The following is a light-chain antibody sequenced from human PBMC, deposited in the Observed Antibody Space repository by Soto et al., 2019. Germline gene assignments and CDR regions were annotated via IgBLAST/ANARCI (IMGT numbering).Light chain of an antibody. CDR3: SSYTSSSTLWV. CDR2: EVS. V-gene: IGLV2-14*01. J-gene: IGLJ3*02. CDR1: RSDVGGYKY. Sequence: QSALTQPASVSGSPGQSITIYCTGTRSDVGGYKYVSWYQQHPGKVPKLMIYEVSNRPSGVSNRFSGSKSGNTASLTISGLQADDEADYYCSSYTSSSTLWVFGGGTKLTVL.